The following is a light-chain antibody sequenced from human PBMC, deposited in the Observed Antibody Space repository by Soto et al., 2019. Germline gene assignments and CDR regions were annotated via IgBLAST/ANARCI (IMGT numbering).Light chain of an antibody. CDR3: QQYGSLIT. J-gene: IGKJ5*01. Sequence: EIVLTQSPATLSLSPGERATLSCMASQSVSSSYLAWYQQKPGQAPRLLIYGASSRATGIPDRFSGSGSGTDFTLTISRLEPEDFAVYYCQQYGSLITFGQGTRLEIK. CDR1: QSVSSSY. CDR2: GAS. V-gene: IGKV3-20*01.